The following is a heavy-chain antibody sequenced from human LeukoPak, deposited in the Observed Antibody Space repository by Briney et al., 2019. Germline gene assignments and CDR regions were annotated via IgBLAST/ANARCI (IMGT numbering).Heavy chain of an antibody. CDR2: IYYSGST. J-gene: IGHJ4*02. V-gene: IGHV4-31*03. D-gene: IGHD2-8*01. Sequence: SETLSLTCTVSGGSISSGGYYWSWIRQHPGKGLEWIGYIYYSGSTYYNPSLKSRVTISVDTSKNQFSLKLSSVTAADTAVYYCARGRPGGDIVLMGRPSFDYWGQGTLVTVSS. CDR3: ARGRPGGDIVLMGRPSFDY. CDR1: GGSISSGGYY.